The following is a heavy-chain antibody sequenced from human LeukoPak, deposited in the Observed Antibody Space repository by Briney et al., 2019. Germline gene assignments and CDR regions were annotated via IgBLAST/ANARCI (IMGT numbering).Heavy chain of an antibody. J-gene: IGHJ5*02. D-gene: IGHD3-10*01. Sequence: ASVKVSCKASGYTFTGYYMHWVRQAPGQGLEWMGWVNPNSGGTNYAQKFQGRVTMTRDTSISTAYMELSRLRSDDTAVYYCARDRLYGSGNSGWFDPWGQGTLVTVSS. CDR3: ARDRLYGSGNSGWFDP. CDR1: GYTFTGYY. V-gene: IGHV1-2*02. CDR2: VNPNSGGT.